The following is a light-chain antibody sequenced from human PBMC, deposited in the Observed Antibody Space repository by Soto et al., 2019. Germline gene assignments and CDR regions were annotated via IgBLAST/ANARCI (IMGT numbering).Light chain of an antibody. V-gene: IGLV2-14*01. J-gene: IGLJ3*02. CDR3: SSYTSSSTKL. Sequence: QSALTQPASVSGSPGQSITISCTGTSSDVGGYKYVSWYQQHPGKAPKLMIYEVSNRPSGVSNRFSGSKSGNTASLTISGLQAEDEADYYCSSYTSSSTKLFGGGTKVTV. CDR2: EVS. CDR1: SSDVGGYKY.